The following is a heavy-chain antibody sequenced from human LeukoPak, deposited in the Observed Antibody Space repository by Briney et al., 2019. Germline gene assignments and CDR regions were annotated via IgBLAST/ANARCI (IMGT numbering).Heavy chain of an antibody. D-gene: IGHD2-2*01. Sequence: GASVKVSCKASGYTFTSYYMHWVRQAPGQGLEWMGIINPSGGSTSYAQKFQVRVTMTRDTSTSTVYMELSSLRSEDTAVYYCARGRSVVVPAAMWALYYYGMDVWGQGTTVTVSS. CDR1: GYTFTSYY. V-gene: IGHV1-46*01. CDR2: INPSGGST. CDR3: ARGRSVVVPAAMWALYYYGMDV. J-gene: IGHJ6*02.